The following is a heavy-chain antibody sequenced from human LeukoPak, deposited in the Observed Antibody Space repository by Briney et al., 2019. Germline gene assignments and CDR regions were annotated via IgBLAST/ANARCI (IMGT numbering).Heavy chain of an antibody. CDR3: ARESGDIVVIRRGHFDY. D-gene: IGHD5-12*01. CDR2: ISYDGSNK. V-gene: IGHV3-30*04. CDR1: GFTFSSYA. Sequence: PGGSLRLSCAASGFTFSSYAMHWVRQAPGKGLEWVAVISYDGSNKYYADSVKGRFTISRDNSKNTLYLQMNSLRAEDTAVYYCARESGDIVVIRRGHFDYWGQGTLVTVSS. J-gene: IGHJ4*02.